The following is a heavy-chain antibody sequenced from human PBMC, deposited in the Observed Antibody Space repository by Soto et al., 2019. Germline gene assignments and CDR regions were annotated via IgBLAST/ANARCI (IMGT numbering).Heavy chain of an antibody. CDR3: AKGDCSGGSCCFDY. J-gene: IGHJ4*02. Sequence: GGSLRLSCAASGFTFSSYGMHWVRQAPGKGLEWVAVISYDGSNKYYADSVKGRFTISRDNSKNTLYLQMNSLRAEDTAAYYCAKGDCSGGSCCFDYWGQGTLVTVSS. CDR1: GFTFSSYG. V-gene: IGHV3-30*18. CDR2: ISYDGSNK. D-gene: IGHD2-15*01.